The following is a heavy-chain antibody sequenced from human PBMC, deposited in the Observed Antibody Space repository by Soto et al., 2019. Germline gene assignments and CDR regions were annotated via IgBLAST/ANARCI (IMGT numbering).Heavy chain of an antibody. V-gene: IGHV3-33*01. D-gene: IGHD4-17*01. J-gene: IGHJ3*02. CDR1: GFTFSSYG. CDR3: ARDLSGDYGALDT. CDR2: IWYDGSYK. Sequence: PGGSLRLSCAASGFTFSSYGMHWARQGPGKGLEWLAVIWYDGSYKVYADSVKGRFTISKDYSKNTLYLQMNSLRAEYTAVYYCARDLSGDYGALDTWGQGTMVTVSS.